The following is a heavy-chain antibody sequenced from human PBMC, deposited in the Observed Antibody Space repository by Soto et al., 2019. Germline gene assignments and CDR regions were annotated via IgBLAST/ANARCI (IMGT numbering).Heavy chain of an antibody. CDR3: AADLSYYYDSSGSQGPYDAFDI. Sequence: GASVKVSCKASGFTFTSSAVQWVRQARGQRLEWIGWIVVGSGNTNYAQKFQERVTITRDMSTSTAYMELSSLRSEDTAVYYCAADLSYYYDSSGSQGPYDAFDIWGQGTMVTVSS. D-gene: IGHD3-22*01. CDR2: IVVGSGNT. V-gene: IGHV1-58*01. J-gene: IGHJ3*02. CDR1: GFTFTSSA.